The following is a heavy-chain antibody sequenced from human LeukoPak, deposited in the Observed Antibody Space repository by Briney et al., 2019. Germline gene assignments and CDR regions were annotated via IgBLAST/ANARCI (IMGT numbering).Heavy chain of an antibody. J-gene: IGHJ4*02. CDR3: ARDRFAWAAAGITVSS. V-gene: IGHV3-21*01. Sequence: GGSLRLSCAASGFTFSSYSMNWVRQAPGKGLEWVSSISSSSSYIYYADSVKGRFTITRDNAKNSLYLQMNSLRAEDTAVYYCARDRFAWAAAGITVSSWGQGTLVTVSS. CDR2: ISSSSSYI. CDR1: GFTFSSYS. D-gene: IGHD6-13*01.